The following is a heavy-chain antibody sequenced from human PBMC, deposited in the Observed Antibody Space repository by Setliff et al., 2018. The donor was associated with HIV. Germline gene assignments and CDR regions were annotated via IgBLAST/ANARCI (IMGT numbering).Heavy chain of an antibody. CDR3: ARQREVYGTVYYYYMDV. J-gene: IGHJ6*03. V-gene: IGHV4-31*03. CDR1: GGSISSGGYY. Sequence: SETLSLTCTVSGGSISSGGYYWSWIRQHPGKGLEWIGYIYYSGTTHYNPSLKSRVFISVDTSKNQFSLRLSSVTAADTAIYYCARQREVYGTVYYYYMDVWGKGTTVTVSS. CDR2: IYYSGTT. D-gene: IGHD4-17*01.